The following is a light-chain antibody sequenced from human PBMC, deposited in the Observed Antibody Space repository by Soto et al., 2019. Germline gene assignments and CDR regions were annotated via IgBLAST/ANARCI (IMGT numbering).Light chain of an antibody. CDR3: SSYTSSSFYV. V-gene: IGLV2-14*03. CDR1: SSDVGGYKY. J-gene: IGLJ1*01. CDR2: TVN. Sequence: QSVLTQPASVSGSPGQSITISCTGTSSDVGGYKYVSWYQQHPGKAPKLLIYTVNNRPSGVSNRFSGSKSGNTASLTISGLQAEDEADYYCSSYTSSSFYVFGTGTKVTVL.